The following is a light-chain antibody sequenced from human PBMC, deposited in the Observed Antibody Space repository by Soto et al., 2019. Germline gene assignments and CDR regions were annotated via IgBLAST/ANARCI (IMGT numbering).Light chain of an antibody. CDR3: QQSFSVPLYT. V-gene: IGKV1-39*01. CDR1: QSISIY. J-gene: IGKJ2*01. Sequence: DIQMTQSPSSLSVSVGDRVTITCRASQSISIYLNWYQQKPGKAPKLLIYAASSLQSGVPSRFSGSGSGTDFNLTISSLQPEDFATYYCQQSFSVPLYTFGQGTKLEIK. CDR2: AAS.